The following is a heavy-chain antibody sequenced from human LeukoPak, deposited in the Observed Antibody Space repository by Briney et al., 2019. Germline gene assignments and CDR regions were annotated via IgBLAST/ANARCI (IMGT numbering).Heavy chain of an antibody. V-gene: IGHV2-5*02. Sequence: SGPTLVKPTQTLTLTRTFSGFSLSTSGVGVGWIRQPPGKALEWLALIYWDDDKRYSPSLKSRLTITKDTSKNQVVLTMTNMDPVDTATYYCAHSSMITFGGVIGMNFDYWGQGTLVTVSS. J-gene: IGHJ4*02. CDR3: AHSSMITFGGVIGMNFDY. CDR1: GFSLSTSGVG. D-gene: IGHD3-16*02. CDR2: IYWDDDK.